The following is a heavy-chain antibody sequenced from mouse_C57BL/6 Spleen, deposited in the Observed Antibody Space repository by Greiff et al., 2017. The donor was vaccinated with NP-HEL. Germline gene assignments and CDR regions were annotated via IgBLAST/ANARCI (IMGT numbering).Heavy chain of an antibody. V-gene: IGHV1-18*01. Sequence: VQLKESGPELVKPGASVKIPCKASGYTFTDYNMDWVKQSHGKSLEWIGDINPNNGGTIYNQKFKGKATLTVDKSSSTAYMELRSLTSEDTAVYYCARRNGGPFDYWGQGTTLTVSS. CDR1: GYTFTDYN. CDR2: INPNNGGT. CDR3: ARRNGGPFDY. J-gene: IGHJ2*01.